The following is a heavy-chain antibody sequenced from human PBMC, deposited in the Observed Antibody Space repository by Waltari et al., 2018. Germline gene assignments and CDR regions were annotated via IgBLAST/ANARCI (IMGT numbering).Heavy chain of an antibody. V-gene: IGHV1-2*02. CDR3: AKGASTYGSTGGFDY. Sequence: QVQVVQSGAEVKKPGASVKVSCKTSGYTFTDYFFHWVRQAPGQGLEWLGWINPQNGGTNYAQKCQGRVTRSRDTSSSTAYMDLSRLRSDDTAVYYCAKGASTYGSTGGFDYWGQGALITVSS. CDR2: INPQNGGT. D-gene: IGHD1-1*01. J-gene: IGHJ4*02. CDR1: GYTFTDYF.